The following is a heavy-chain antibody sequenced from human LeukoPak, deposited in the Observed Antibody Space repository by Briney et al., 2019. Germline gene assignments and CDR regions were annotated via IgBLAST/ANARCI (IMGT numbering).Heavy chain of an antibody. J-gene: IGHJ4*02. V-gene: IGHV3-21*01. Sequence: PGGSLRLSCAASVFTSSSYNMNWVRQALGKGLGWVSSITRISVSIFYADSLKGRFTISRDNARNSLYLQMNSLRAEDTAVYYSARYSDSYRDYWGQGTLVTVSS. D-gene: IGHD1-26*01. CDR1: VFTSSSYN. CDR2: ITRISVSI. CDR3: ARYSDSYRDY.